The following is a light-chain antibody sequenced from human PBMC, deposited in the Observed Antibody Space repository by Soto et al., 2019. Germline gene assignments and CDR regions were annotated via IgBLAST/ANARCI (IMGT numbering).Light chain of an antibody. CDR3: QHYMSSVS. Sequence: EIGLTQSPGSLPLSPGQRATLACRASQSVDTTFFDWYQKTPGQAPRLLIYGASKRATGIPDRFSGSGSGTDFSLIISRLEPEGFAVDYGQHYMSSVSFGHGTKVESK. V-gene: IGKV3-20*01. CDR1: QSVDTTF. J-gene: IGKJ1*01. CDR2: GAS.